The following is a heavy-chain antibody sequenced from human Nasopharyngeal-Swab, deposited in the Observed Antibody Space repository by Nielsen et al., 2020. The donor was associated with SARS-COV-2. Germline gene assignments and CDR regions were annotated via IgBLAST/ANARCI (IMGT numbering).Heavy chain of an antibody. Sequence: GGSLRLSCAASGFTFSDYYMSWIRQAPGKGLEWVGRIKSKTDGGTTDYAAPVKGRFTILRDDSKNTLYLQMNSLKTEDTAVYYCTTQPSAIDYWGQGTLVTVSS. D-gene: IGHD2-2*02. CDR3: TTQPSAIDY. CDR2: IKSKTDGGTT. V-gene: IGHV3-15*01. CDR1: GFTFSDYY. J-gene: IGHJ4*02.